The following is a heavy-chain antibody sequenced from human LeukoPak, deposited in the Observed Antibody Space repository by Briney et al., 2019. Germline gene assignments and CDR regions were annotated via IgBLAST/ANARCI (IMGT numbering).Heavy chain of an antibody. CDR2: INHSGST. D-gene: IGHD3-10*01. Sequence: SETLSLTCAVYGGSFSGYYWSWIRQPPGKGLEWIGEINHSGSTNYNPSLKSRVTISVDTSKNQFSLKLSSVTAADTAVYCCARGRGYLLWDYWGQGTLVTVSS. V-gene: IGHV4-34*01. J-gene: IGHJ4*02. CDR1: GGSFSGYY. CDR3: ARGRGYLLWDY.